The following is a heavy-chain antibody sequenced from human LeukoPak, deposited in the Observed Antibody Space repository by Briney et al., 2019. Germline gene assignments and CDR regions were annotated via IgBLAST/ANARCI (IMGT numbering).Heavy chain of an antibody. J-gene: IGHJ6*02. CDR2: ISGSGGST. Sequence: GGSLRLSCAASGSTFSSYAMSWVRQAPGKGLEWVSAISGSGGSTYYADSVKGRFTISRDNSKNTLYLQMNSLRAEDTAVYYCAKSYTPTHHGDYLLGYYYYYGMDVWGQGTTVTVSS. CDR3: AKSYTPTHHGDYLLGYYYYYGMDV. V-gene: IGHV3-23*01. D-gene: IGHD4-17*01. CDR1: GSTFSSYA.